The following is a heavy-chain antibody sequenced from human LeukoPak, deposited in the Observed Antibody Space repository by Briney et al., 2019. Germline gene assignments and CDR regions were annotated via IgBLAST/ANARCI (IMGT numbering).Heavy chain of an antibody. CDR1: GGSFSGYY. CDR2: INHSGST. J-gene: IGHJ6*02. CDR3: ARFYDNIYYYYGMDV. D-gene: IGHD3-9*01. Sequence: SETLSLTCAVYGGSFSGYYWSWIRQPPGKGLEWIGEINHSGSTSYNPSLKSRVTISVDTSKNQFSLKLSSVTAADTAVYHCARFYDNIYYYYGMDVWGQGTTVTVSS. V-gene: IGHV4-34*01.